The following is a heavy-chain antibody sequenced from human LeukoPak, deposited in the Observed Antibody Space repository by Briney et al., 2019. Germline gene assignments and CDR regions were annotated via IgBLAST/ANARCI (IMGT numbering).Heavy chain of an antibody. CDR1: GGSISSSSYS. J-gene: IGHJ4*02. D-gene: IGHD4-11*01. Sequence: PSETLSLTCTVSGGSISSSSYSWSWIRQPAGKGLEWIGRIYTSGSTNYNPSLKSRVTMSVDTSKNQFSLKLNSVTAADTAVYYCARDDYQGDFDYWGQGTLVTVSS. CDR2: IYTSGST. V-gene: IGHV4-61*02. CDR3: ARDDYQGDFDY.